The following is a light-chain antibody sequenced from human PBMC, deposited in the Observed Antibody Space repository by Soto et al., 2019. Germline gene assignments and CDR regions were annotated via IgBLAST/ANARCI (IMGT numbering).Light chain of an antibody. CDR3: CSYAGASTVV. CDR1: SSDVGGYIY. Sequence: QSVLTQPRSVSGSPGQSVTISCTGTSSDVGGYIYVSWYQHHPVKAPKLMIYDVTNRHSGVPARFSGSKSGNTASLTISGLQTEDEADYYCCSYAGASTVVFGTGTKLTVL. CDR2: DVT. V-gene: IGLV2-11*01. J-gene: IGLJ1*01.